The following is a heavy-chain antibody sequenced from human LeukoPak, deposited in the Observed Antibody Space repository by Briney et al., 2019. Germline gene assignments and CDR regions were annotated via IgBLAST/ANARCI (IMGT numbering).Heavy chain of an antibody. CDR1: GGTFSSYA. J-gene: IGHJ1*01. Sequence: ASVKVSCKASGGTFSSYAISWVRQAPGQGLEWMGGIIPIFGTANYAQKFQGRVTITADESTSTAYMELSSLRSEDTAVYYCARGYSSSWYRLMDFQHWGQGTLVTVSS. CDR2: IIPIFGTA. V-gene: IGHV1-69*13. CDR3: ARGYSSSWYRLMDFQH. D-gene: IGHD6-13*01.